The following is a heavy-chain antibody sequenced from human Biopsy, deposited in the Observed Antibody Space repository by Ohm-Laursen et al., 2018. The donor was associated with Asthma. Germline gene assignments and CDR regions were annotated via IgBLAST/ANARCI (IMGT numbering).Heavy chain of an antibody. CDR3: ARTYYDFLTGQVKDVFGV. CDR1: GYNFISFA. CDR2: VNTGNGDT. J-gene: IGHJ3*01. D-gene: IGHD3-9*01. V-gene: IGHV1-3*04. Sequence: ASVKVSCKVSGYNFISFAIHWARQAPGQRLGWMGWVNTGNGDTKYSQKFQGRVAITRDTSASTAYMELRSLRSEDTATYYCARTYYDFLTGQVKDVFGVWGQGTMVTVSS.